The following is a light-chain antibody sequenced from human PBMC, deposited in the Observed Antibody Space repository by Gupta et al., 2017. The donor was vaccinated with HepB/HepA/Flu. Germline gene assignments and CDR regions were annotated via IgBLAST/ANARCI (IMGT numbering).Light chain of an antibody. J-gene: IGLJ3*02. CDR2: CNS. Sequence: QSVLTQPPSVSGALGQRVTISCTGSSHNIVAGYDVHWYQQLPGTAPKLLIYCNSNRPSGVPDRFFGSKSGTSASLAITWLQAEDEADYYCQSYDSSLSKVFGVGTKLTVL. CDR3: QSYDSSLSKV. CDR1: SHNIVAGYD. V-gene: IGLV1-40*01.